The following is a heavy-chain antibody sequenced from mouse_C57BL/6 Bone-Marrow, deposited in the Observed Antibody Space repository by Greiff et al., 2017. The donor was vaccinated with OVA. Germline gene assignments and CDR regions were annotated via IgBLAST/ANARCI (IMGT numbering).Heavy chain of an antibody. J-gene: IGHJ4*01. D-gene: IGHD2-5*01. CDR1: GYTFTSYG. Sequence: QVQLKESGAELARPGASVKLSCKASGYTFTSYGISWVKQRTGQGLEWIGEIYPRSGNTYYNEKFKGKATLTADKSSSTAYMELRSLTSEDSAVYVCARPPLYSNRWDYWGQGTSVTVSS. V-gene: IGHV1-81*01. CDR2: IYPRSGNT. CDR3: ARPPLYSNRWDY.